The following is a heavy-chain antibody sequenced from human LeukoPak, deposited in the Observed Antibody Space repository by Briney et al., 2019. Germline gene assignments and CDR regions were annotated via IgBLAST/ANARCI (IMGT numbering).Heavy chain of an antibody. CDR3: GYTNNFYH. J-gene: IGHJ4*02. D-gene: IGHD3-16*02. CDR1: GFTFSNAW. V-gene: IGHV3-7*01. Sequence: GGSLRLSCAASGFTFSNAWMTWVRQAPGQGLEWVANIKHDGREKYYVDSVKGRFTISRDDGQNSLSLHMNIVRAEDTAIYYCGYTNNFYHWGQGALVVVSA. CDR2: IKHDGREK.